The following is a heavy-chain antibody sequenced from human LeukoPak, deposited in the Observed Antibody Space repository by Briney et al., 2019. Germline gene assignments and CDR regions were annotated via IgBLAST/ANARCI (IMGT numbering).Heavy chain of an antibody. J-gene: IGHJ4*02. D-gene: IGHD1-14*01. V-gene: IGHV3-21*04. CDR1: TFTFSGYS. CDR3: AKDSNNVSPYYFDH. Sequence: GGSLRLSCAASTFTFSGYSMNWVRQAPGKGLEWVSYISETSSHTYYADSVKGRFTTSRDNAKNSLYLQMNSLRAEDTAVYYCAKDSNNVSPYYFDHWGQGTLVTVSS. CDR2: ISETSSHT.